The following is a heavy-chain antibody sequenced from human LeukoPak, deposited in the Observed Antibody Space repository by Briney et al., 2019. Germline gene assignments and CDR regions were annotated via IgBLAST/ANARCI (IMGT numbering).Heavy chain of an antibody. CDR1: GFTFSSYA. V-gene: IGHV3-23*01. Sequence: PGGSLRLSCAASGFTFSSYAMSWVRQAPGKGLEWVSVISGSGGSTYYADSVKGRFTISRDNSKNTLYLQMNSLRAEDTAVYYCAKGAIPGRWLQPFDYWGQGTLVTVSS. J-gene: IGHJ4*02. D-gene: IGHD5-24*01. CDR2: ISGSGGST. CDR3: AKGAIPGRWLQPFDY.